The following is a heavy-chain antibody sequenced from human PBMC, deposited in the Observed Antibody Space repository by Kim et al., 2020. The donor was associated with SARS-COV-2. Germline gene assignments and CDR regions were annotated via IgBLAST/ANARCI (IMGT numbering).Heavy chain of an antibody. CDR1: GYSFTTYW. D-gene: IGHD3-9*01. Sequence: GESLKISCKGSGYSFTTYWIGWVRQLPGKGLEWMGIIYPRDSDTRYSQSFQGLVTISTDKSISSPHLQCRSLKASDTAICYCARGGFAGYFDCLDYWG. V-gene: IGHV5-51*01. J-gene: IGHJ4*01. CDR2: IYPRDSDT. CDR3: ARGGFAGYFDCLDY.